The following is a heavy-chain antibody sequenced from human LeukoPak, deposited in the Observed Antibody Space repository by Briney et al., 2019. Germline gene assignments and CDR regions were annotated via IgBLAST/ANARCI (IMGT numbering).Heavy chain of an antibody. Sequence: PSETLSLTCTVSGGSITSSSYYWGWIRQPPGKGLEWIGSFSYSGTAYFNPSLESLVTMSVDTSNNQVSLNVSSVTAGDTGVYYCARPSSGYYYDYMDVWGKGTLVTVSS. J-gene: IGHJ6*03. D-gene: IGHD3-22*01. V-gene: IGHV4-39*01. CDR3: ARPSSGYYYDYMDV. CDR1: GGSITSSSYY. CDR2: FSYSGTA.